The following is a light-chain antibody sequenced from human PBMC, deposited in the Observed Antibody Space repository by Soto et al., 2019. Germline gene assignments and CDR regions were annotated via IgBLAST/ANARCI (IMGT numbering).Light chain of an antibody. CDR2: GAS. J-gene: IGKJ1*01. Sequence: EIVLTQSPATLSLSPGERATLSCRASQSVSINLAWYQQRPGQAPRLLIFGASRRATGIPDRFSGSGSGTNFTLTISNLQPDDFAVYYCQQCFSLPPTFGHGTKVDI. CDR3: QQCFSLPPT. V-gene: IGKV3-11*01. CDR1: QSVSIN.